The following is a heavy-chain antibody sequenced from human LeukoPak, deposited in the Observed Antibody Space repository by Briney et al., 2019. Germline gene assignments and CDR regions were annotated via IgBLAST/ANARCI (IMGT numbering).Heavy chain of an antibody. V-gene: IGHV4-59*01. J-gene: IGHJ2*01. CDR3: VRGRDNADWYFDL. Sequence: PSETLSLTCTVSGGSIRSYYWSWVRQPPGKGLEWIGYFYYSGSTNYNPSLKSRVTISVDTSKNQFSLKLNSVTAADTAVYYCVRGRDNADWYFDLRGRGTLVTVSS. CDR1: GGSIRSYY. CDR2: FYYSGST. D-gene: IGHD1-1*01.